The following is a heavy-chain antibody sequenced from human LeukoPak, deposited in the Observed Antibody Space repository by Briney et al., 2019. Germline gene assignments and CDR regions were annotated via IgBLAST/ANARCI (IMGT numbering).Heavy chain of an antibody. CDR1: GFTFDDYA. Sequence: GGSLRLSCAASGFTFDDYAMHWVRQAPGKGLEWVSGISWNSGSIGYADSVKGRFTISRDIAKNSLYLQMNSLRAEDTALYYCAGGRIQLWAPFDYWGQGTLVTVSS. V-gene: IGHV3-9*01. CDR2: ISWNSGSI. CDR3: AGGRIQLWAPFDY. J-gene: IGHJ4*02. D-gene: IGHD5-18*01.